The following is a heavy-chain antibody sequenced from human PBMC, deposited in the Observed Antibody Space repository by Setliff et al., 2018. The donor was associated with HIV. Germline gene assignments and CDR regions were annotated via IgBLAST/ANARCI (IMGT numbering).Heavy chain of an antibody. D-gene: IGHD3-10*01. CDR3: ARHEITMVRGVTIKAGYSFDY. V-gene: IGHV4-38-2*02. Sequence: SETLSLTCTVSGYSISSGYYWGWIRQPPGKGLEWIGSMYHSGTAFHNPSLKSRVTISVDTSKKRFSLKLSSVTAADTAVYYCARHEITMVRGVTIKAGYSFDYWGQGTLVTVSS. J-gene: IGHJ4*02. CDR1: GYSISSGYY. CDR2: MYHSGTA.